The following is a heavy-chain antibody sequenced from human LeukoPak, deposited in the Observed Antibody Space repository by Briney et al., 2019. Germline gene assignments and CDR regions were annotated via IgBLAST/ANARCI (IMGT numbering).Heavy chain of an antibody. V-gene: IGHV6-1*01. CDR3: AREPYYDFWSGYLNY. CDR2: TYYRSKWYN. Sequence: SQTLSLTCAISGDSVSSNSAAWNWIRQSPSRDLEWLGRTYYRSKWYNDYAVSVKSRITINPDTSKNQFSLQLNSVTPEDTAVYYCAREPYYDFWSGYLNYWGQGTLVTVSS. D-gene: IGHD3-3*01. CDR1: GDSVSSNSAA. J-gene: IGHJ4*02.